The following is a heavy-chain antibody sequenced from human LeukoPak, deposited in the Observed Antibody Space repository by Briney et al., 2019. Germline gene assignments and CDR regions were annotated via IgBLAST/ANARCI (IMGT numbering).Heavy chain of an antibody. D-gene: IGHD3-3*01. J-gene: IGHJ4*02. Sequence: PSQTLSLTCTVSGGSISSGGYYWSWIRQPPGKGLEWIGYIYHSGSTYYNPSLKSRVTISVDRSKNQFSLKLSSVTAADTAVYYCARALRFLEWLYNDYWGQGTLVTVSS. CDR1: GGSISSGGYY. V-gene: IGHV4-30-2*01. CDR2: IYHSGST. CDR3: ARALRFLEWLYNDY.